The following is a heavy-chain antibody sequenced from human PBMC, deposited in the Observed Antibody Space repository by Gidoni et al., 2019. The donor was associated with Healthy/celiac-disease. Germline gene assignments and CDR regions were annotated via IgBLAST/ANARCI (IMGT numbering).Heavy chain of an antibody. D-gene: IGHD3-10*01. CDR1: GFTFSSYA. CDR2: ISYEGSNK. V-gene: IGHV3-30-3*01. J-gene: IGHJ6*02. Sequence: QVQLVESGGGVVQPGRSLRLSCAASGFTFSSYAMPWVRQAPGTGLEWVAVISYEGSNKYYADSVKGRFTISRDNSKNTLYLQMNSLRAEDTAVDYCARDRSRFRGALMSYYGMDVWGQGTTVTVSS. CDR3: ARDRSRFRGALMSYYGMDV.